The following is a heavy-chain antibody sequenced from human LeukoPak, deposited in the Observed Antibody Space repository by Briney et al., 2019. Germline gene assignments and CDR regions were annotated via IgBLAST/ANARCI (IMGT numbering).Heavy chain of an antibody. CDR1: GGSFSGYY. CDR3: ARHATRMVRGVLYYFDY. J-gene: IGHJ4*02. V-gene: IGHV4-34*01. D-gene: IGHD3-10*01. CDR2: INHSGST. Sequence: PSETLSLTCAVYGGSFSGYYWSWIRQPPGKGLEWIGEINHSGSTNYNPSLKSRVTISVDTSKNQFSLKLSSVTAADTAVYYCARHATRMVRGVLYYFDYWGQGTLVTVSS.